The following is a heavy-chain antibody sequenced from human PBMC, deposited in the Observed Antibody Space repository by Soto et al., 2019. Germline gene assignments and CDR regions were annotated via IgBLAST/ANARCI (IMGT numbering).Heavy chain of an antibody. CDR1: GFTFSSYG. CDR3: AREGTETYYYYYGMDV. J-gene: IGHJ6*02. V-gene: IGHV3-33*01. D-gene: IGHD1-1*01. CDR2: IWYDGSNK. Sequence: QVQLVESGGGVVQPGRSLRLSCAASGFTFSSYGMHWVRQAPGKGLEWVAVIWYDGSNKYYADSVTGRFTISRNNSKNTLYLQMNSLRAEDTAVYYCAREGTETYYYYYGMDVWGQGTTVTVSS.